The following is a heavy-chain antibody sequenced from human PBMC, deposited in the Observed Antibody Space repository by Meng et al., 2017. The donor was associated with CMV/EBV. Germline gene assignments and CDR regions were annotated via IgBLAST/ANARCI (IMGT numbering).Heavy chain of an antibody. CDR1: GFTFSSYW. J-gene: IGHJ4*02. CDR2: INSDGSST. Sequence: GESLKISCAASGFTFSSYWMHWVRQAPGKGLVWVSRINSDGSSTSYADSVKGRFTISRDNAKNTLYLQMNSLRAEDTAVYYCARDGIAAAAAFDYWGQGTLVTVSS. V-gene: IGHV3-74*01. D-gene: IGHD6-13*01. CDR3: ARDGIAAAAAFDY.